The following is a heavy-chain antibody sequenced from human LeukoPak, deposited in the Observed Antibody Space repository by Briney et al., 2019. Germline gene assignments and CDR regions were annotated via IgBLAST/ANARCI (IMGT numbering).Heavy chain of an antibody. J-gene: IGHJ4*02. CDR1: GGSISSSTYY. Sequence: PSETLSLTCSVSGGSISSSTYYWGWIRQPPGKGLEWIGYIYYSGSTNYNPSLKSRVTISVDTSKNQFSLKLSSVTAADTAVYYCARLIGRVPAAADYWGQGTLVTVSS. CDR2: IYYSGST. D-gene: IGHD2-2*01. V-gene: IGHV4-61*05. CDR3: ARLIGRVPAAADY.